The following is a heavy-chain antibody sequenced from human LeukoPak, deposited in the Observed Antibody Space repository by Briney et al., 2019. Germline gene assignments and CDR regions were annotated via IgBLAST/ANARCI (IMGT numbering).Heavy chain of an antibody. CDR1: GFTFSSYS. V-gene: IGHV3-21*01. D-gene: IGHD3-10*01. CDR2: ISSSSSYI. CDR3: ARDGEYYGSGSYYNREVGQWFDY. Sequence: PGGSLRLSCAASGFTFSSYSMNWVRQAPGKGLEWVSSISSSSSYIYYADSVKGRFTISRDNAKNSLYLQMNSLRAEDTAVYYCARDGEYYGSGSYYNREVGQWFDYWGQGTLVTVSS. J-gene: IGHJ4*02.